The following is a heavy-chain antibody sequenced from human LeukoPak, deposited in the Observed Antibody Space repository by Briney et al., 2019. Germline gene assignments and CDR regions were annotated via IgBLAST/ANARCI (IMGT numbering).Heavy chain of an antibody. CDR3: LAGYYYYYMDV. V-gene: IGHV3-74*01. CDR1: GFTFNNYW. Sequence: GGSLRLSGAASGFTFNNYWLHWVRQAPGKGLVWVARTNTHGTSANYADSVKGRFIISRDNANNTLYLQMNGLRDEDTGVYYALAGYYYYYMDVWGKGTTVTVSS. J-gene: IGHJ6*03. D-gene: IGHD6-13*01. CDR2: TNTHGTSA.